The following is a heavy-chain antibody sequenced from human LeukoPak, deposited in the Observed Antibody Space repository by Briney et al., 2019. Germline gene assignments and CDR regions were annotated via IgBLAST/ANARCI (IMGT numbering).Heavy chain of an antibody. Sequence: GGSLRLSCAASGFTFSRYSMNWVRQAPGKGLEWVSSISNDAFYIHYADSVQGRFTISRDNARNSLYLHMNSLRVGDTAVYYCARAGIYGGGKSYAFDVWGQGTTVIVSS. CDR3: ARAGIYGGGKSYAFDV. D-gene: IGHD4-23*01. CDR2: ISNDAFYI. CDR1: GFTFSRYS. J-gene: IGHJ3*01. V-gene: IGHV3-21*01.